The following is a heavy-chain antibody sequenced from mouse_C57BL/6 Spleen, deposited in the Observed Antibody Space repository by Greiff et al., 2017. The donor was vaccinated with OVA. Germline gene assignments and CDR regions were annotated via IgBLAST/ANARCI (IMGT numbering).Heavy chain of an antibody. V-gene: IGHV1-22*01. CDR1: GYTFTDYN. CDR2: INPNNGGT. J-gene: IGHJ2*01. CDR3: ARSRGSSYPDY. Sequence: VQLKESGPELVKPGASVKMSCKASGYTFTDYNMHWVKQSHGKSLEWIGYINPNNGGTSYNQKFKGKATLTVNKSSSTAYMELRSLTSEDSAVYYCARSRGSSYPDYWGQGTTLTVSS. D-gene: IGHD1-1*01.